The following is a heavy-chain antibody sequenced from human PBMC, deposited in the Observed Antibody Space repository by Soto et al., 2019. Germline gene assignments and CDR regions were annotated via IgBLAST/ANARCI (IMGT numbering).Heavy chain of an antibody. CDR3: ARVDWNDEYNWFDP. CDR1: GGSISSYY. V-gene: IGHV4-59*01. CDR2: IYYSGST. J-gene: IGHJ5*02. Sequence: SETLSLTCTVSGGSISSYYWSWIRQPPGKGLEWIGYIYYSGSTNYNPSLKSRVTISVDTSKNQFSLKLSSVTAADTAVYYCARVDWNDEYNWFDPWGQGTLVTVSS. D-gene: IGHD1-1*01.